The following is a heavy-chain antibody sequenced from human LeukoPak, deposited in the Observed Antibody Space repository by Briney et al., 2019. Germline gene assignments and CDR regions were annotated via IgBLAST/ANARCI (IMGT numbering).Heavy chain of an antibody. J-gene: IGHJ4*02. CDR1: GFTFSNYA. V-gene: IGHV3-30*04. CDR3: AREETWFSTTWYYFDY. Sequence: GGSLRLSCAASGFTFSNYAMHWVRQAPGKGPEWVALISYDGSNKNYADSVKGRFTISRDNSKNTLFLQMNSLRTEDTAVFYCAREETWFSTTWYYFDYWGQGTLVTVSS. CDR2: ISYDGSNK. D-gene: IGHD2-2*01.